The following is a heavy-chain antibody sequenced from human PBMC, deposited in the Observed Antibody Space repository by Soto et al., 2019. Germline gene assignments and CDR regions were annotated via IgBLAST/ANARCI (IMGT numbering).Heavy chain of an antibody. CDR3: AKGGPYYYDSSGYYDY. Sequence: EVQLLESGGGLVQPGGSLRLSCAASGFTFSSYAMSWVRQAPGKGLEWVSAISGSGGSTYYADSVKGRFTISRDNSKNTLYLQMNSLRAEDTAVYYCAKGGPYYYDSSGYYDYWGQGTLGTVSS. V-gene: IGHV3-23*01. J-gene: IGHJ4*02. CDR1: GFTFSSYA. D-gene: IGHD3-22*01. CDR2: ISGSGGST.